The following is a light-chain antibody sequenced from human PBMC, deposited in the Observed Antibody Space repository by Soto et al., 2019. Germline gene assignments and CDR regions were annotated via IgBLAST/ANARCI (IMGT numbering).Light chain of an antibody. Sequence: DIQMTQSPSSLSASVGDRVTITCQASQDISNYLNWYQQKPGKAPKLLIYDASNLETGVASRFSGSGSGTDFTFTISSLQPEDIETYYCQQYDNLPSFGGGTKVEIK. CDR1: QDISNY. CDR2: DAS. CDR3: QQYDNLPS. J-gene: IGKJ4*01. V-gene: IGKV1-33*01.